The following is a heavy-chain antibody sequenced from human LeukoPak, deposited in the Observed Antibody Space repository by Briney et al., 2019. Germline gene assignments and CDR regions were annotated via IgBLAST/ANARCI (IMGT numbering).Heavy chain of an antibody. J-gene: IGHJ4*02. D-gene: IGHD2-15*01. V-gene: IGHV4-4*07. CDR1: GTSISRYY. Sequence: PSETLSLTCTVSGTSISRYYWSWFRQLRQPAGNGLEWIGRIYTSGTTNYNPSLKSRVTLSIDTSNNQFSLKLTSVTAADTALYYCARAPAGCGGTCSFDYWGQGTLVTVSS. CDR3: ARAPAGCGGTCSFDY. CDR2: IYTSGTT.